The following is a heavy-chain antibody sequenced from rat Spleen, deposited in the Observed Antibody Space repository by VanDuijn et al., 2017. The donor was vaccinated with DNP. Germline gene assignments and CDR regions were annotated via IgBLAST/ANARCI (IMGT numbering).Heavy chain of an antibody. CDR1: GFIFSNYD. D-gene: IGHD1-12*02. Sequence: EVQLVESGGGLVQPGRSLKLSCAASGFIFSNYDMAWVRQAPTKGLEWVATISTSGSRTYYPDSVKGRFTISRDNAKSSLYLQMNSLKSEDTATYYCARHDYYDGSYPFFWGPGTMVTVSS. CDR3: ARHDYYDGSYPFF. V-gene: IGHV5-25*01. CDR2: ISTSGSRT. J-gene: IGHJ1*01.